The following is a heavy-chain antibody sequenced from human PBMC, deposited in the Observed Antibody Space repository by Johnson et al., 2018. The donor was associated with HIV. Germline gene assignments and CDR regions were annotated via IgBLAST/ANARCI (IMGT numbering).Heavy chain of an antibody. J-gene: IGHJ3*02. Sequence: QVQLVESGGGVVQPGRSLRLSCAASGFTFSSYAMHWVRQAPGKGLEWVAVISYDGSNKYYADPVKCRFTISRDNSKNTLYLQMNSLRSEDTAVSYCARARGGEVSGSYAFDIWGQGTMVTVSS. CDR1: GFTFSSYA. D-gene: IGHD3-10*01. CDR2: ISYDGSNK. CDR3: ARARGGEVSGSYAFDI. V-gene: IGHV3-30*04.